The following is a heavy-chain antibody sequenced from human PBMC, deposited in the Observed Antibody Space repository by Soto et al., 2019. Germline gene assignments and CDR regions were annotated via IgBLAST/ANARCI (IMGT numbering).Heavy chain of an antibody. V-gene: IGHV1-69*13. J-gene: IGHJ5*02. D-gene: IGHD2-15*01. CDR3: ARVGLHRFNWFDP. Sequence: SVKVSCKASGGTFSSYAISWVRQAPGQGLEWMGGIIPIFGTANYAQKFQGRVTITADESTSTAYMELSSRRSEDTAVYYCARVGLHRFNWFDPWGEGTLVTVS. CDR1: GGTFSSYA. CDR2: IIPIFGTA.